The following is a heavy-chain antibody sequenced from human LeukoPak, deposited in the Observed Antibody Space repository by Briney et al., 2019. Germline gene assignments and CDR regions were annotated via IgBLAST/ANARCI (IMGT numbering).Heavy chain of an antibody. V-gene: IGHV3-33*01. CDR2: IWYDGSNK. CDR1: GFTFSSYG. Sequence: PGGSLRLSCAASGFTFSSYGMHWVRQAPGKGLEWVAVIWYDGSNKYYADSVKGRFTISRDNSKNTLYLQMNSLRAEDTAVYYCARAPYDYYYYGMDVWGQGTTVTVSS. D-gene: IGHD4-17*01. J-gene: IGHJ6*02. CDR3: ARAPYDYYYYGMDV.